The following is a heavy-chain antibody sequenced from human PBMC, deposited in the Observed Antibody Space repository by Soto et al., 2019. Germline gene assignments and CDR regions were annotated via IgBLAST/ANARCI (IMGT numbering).Heavy chain of an antibody. D-gene: IGHD1-1*01. CDR1: CGSISSGGYH. Sequence: QVQLQESGPGLVKPSQTLSLTCTVSCGSISSGGYHWSWIRQHPGKGLEWIGYIYYSGSTYYNPSLQSRVTISVDTSKNQFSLRLSSVTAADTAVYYCARGTTGTTHTFDYWGQGALVTVSS. V-gene: IGHV4-31*03. J-gene: IGHJ4*02. CDR2: IYYSGST. CDR3: ARGTTGTTHTFDY.